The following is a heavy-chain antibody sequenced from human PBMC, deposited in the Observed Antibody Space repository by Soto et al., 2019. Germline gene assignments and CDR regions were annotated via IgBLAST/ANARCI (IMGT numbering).Heavy chain of an antibody. J-gene: IGHJ4*02. CDR1: GFTFSSYG. D-gene: IGHD2-15*01. CDR3: ARDTGYCSGGSCYSFDY. V-gene: IGHV3-33*01. CDR2: IWYDGSNK. Sequence: QVQLVESGGGVVQPERSLRLSCAASGFTFSSYGMHWVRQAPGKGLEWVAVIWYDGSNKYYADSVKGRFTISRDNSKNTLYLQMNSLRAEDTAVYYCARDTGYCSGGSCYSFDYWGQGTLVTVSS.